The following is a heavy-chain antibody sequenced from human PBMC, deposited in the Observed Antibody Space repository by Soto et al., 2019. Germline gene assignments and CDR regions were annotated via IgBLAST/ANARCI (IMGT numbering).Heavy chain of an antibody. Sequence: EVQLVESGGGLVQPGGSLRLSCAASGLIFGDYWMNWVRQAPGQGLGWVANINQDGSEKNYLDSVKGRFTISRDNAKNSVSLQMSSLRAEDAAVYHCSGGIGWASAFWGPGTDVTVPS. V-gene: IGHV3-7*05. J-gene: IGHJ4*02. CDR1: GLIFGDYW. CDR2: INQDGSEK. CDR3: SGGIGWASAF. D-gene: IGHD6-19*01.